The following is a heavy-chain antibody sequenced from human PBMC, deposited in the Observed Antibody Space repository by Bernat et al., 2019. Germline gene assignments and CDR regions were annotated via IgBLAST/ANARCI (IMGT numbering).Heavy chain of an antibody. Sequence: VQLQQWGAGLLKPSETLSLTCAVYGGSFSGYYWSWIRQPPGKGLEWIGEINHSGSTNYNPSLKSRVTISVDTSKNQFSLKLSSATAADTAVYYCARDHSRLNSSSWYGLDYWGQGTLVTVSS. CDR2: INHSGST. D-gene: IGHD6-13*01. V-gene: IGHV4-34*01. CDR3: ARDHSRLNSSSWYGLDY. J-gene: IGHJ4*02. CDR1: GGSFSGYY.